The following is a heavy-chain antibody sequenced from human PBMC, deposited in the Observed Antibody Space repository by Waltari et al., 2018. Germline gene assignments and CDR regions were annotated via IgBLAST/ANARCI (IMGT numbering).Heavy chain of an antibody. J-gene: IGHJ6*03. V-gene: IGHV3-53*04. Sequence: EVQLVESGGGLVQPGGSLRLSCAAAGFTVSSNYMSWVRQAPGKGLEWVSVIYSGGSTYYADSVKGRFTISRHNSKNTLYLQMNSLRAEDTAVYYCAVGRGYCSSTSCYDIMDVWGKGTTVTISS. CDR3: AVGRGYCSSTSCYDIMDV. CDR2: IYSGGST. D-gene: IGHD2-2*01. CDR1: GFTVSSNY.